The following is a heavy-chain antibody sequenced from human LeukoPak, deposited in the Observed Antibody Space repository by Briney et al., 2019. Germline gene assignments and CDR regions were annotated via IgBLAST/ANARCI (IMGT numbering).Heavy chain of an antibody. V-gene: IGHV3-30*02. CDR2: IRNDGSSK. CDR3: AGGTAADGNSFDS. CDR1: GFTFSNYG. Sequence: PGGSLRLSCAASGFTFSNYGMHWVRQAPGKGLEWVTFIRNDGSSKDCANTVMGRFTVSRDNLKNTLYLQMNSLRAEDTAVYYCAGGTAADGNSFDSWGQGTLVTVSS. D-gene: IGHD6-13*01. J-gene: IGHJ4*02.